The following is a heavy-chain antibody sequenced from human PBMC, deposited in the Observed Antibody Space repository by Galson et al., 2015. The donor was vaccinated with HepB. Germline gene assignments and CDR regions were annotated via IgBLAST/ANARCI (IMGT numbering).Heavy chain of an antibody. J-gene: IGHJ4*02. CDR2: ISAYNGNT. CDR1: GYTFTSYG. D-gene: IGHD2-2*01. V-gene: IGHV1-18*01. Sequence: SVKVSCKASGYTFTSYGISWVRQAPGQGLEWMGWISAYNGNTNYAQKLQGRVTMTTDTSTSTAYMELRSLRSDDTAVYYCARDHRDRSSTSCYSPNDYWGQGTLVTVSS. CDR3: ARDHRDRSSTSCYSPNDY.